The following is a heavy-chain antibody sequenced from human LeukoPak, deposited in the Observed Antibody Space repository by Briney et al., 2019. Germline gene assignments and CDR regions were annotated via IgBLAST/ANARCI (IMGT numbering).Heavy chain of an antibody. CDR3: ARFSDYYDSSGYYQKTYDAFDI. V-gene: IGHV1-46*01. CDR2: INPSGGST. D-gene: IGHD3-22*01. Sequence: ASVKVSCKASGYTFTSYYMHWVRQAPGQGLEWMGIINPSGGSTSYAQKFQGRVTMTRDTSTSTVYMELSSLISEDTAVYYCARFSDYYDSSGYYQKTYDAFDIWGQGTMVTVSS. J-gene: IGHJ3*02. CDR1: GYTFTSYY.